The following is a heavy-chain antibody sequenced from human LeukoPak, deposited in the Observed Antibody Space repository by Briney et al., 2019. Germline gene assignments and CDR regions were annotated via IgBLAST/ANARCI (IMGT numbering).Heavy chain of an antibody. CDR2: INHSGST. CDR1: GGSFSGYY. V-gene: IGHV4-34*01. Sequence: SETLSLTCAVYGGSFSGYYWSWVRQPPGKGLEWIGEINHSGSTNYNPSLKSRVTISVDTSKNQFSLKLSSVTAADTAVYYCASGAGYCSSTSCLGGYWGQGTLVTVSS. CDR3: ASGAGYCSSTSCLGGY. J-gene: IGHJ4*02. D-gene: IGHD2-2*01.